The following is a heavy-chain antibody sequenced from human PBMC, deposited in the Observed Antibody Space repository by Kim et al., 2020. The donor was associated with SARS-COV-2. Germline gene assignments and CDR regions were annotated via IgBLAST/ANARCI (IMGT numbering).Heavy chain of an antibody. CDR2: ISAYNGNT. CDR3: VRDWGYCSGGSCPYFQH. D-gene: IGHD2-15*01. J-gene: IGHJ1*01. Sequence: ASVKVSCKASGYTFTSYGIGWVRQAPGQGLEWMGWISAYNGNTNYAQKLQGRVTMTTDTSTSTAYMELRSLRSDDTAVYYCVRDWGYCSGGSCPYFQHWGQGTLVTVSS. V-gene: IGHV1-18*01. CDR1: GYTFTSYG.